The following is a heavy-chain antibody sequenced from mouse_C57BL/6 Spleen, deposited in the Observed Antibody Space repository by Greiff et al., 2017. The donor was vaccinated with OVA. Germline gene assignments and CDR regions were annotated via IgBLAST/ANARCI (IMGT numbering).Heavy chain of an antibody. D-gene: IGHD1-1*01. CDR1: GFTFSDYY. Sequence: VQLKESEGGLVQPGSSMKLSCTASGFTFSDYYMAWVRQVPEKGLEWVANINYDGSSTYYLDSLKSRFIISRDNAKNILYLQMSSLKSEDTATYYCARGSSYGFDYWGQGTTLTVSS. CDR3: ARGSSYGFDY. CDR2: INYDGSST. J-gene: IGHJ2*01. V-gene: IGHV5-16*01.